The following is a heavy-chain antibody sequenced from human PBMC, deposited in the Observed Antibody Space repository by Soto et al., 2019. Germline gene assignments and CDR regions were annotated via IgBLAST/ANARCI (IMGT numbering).Heavy chain of an antibody. CDR2: IIPIFGTA. CDR1: GGTFSSYA. Sequence: ASVKVSCKASGGTFSSYAISWVRQAPGQGLEWMGGIIPIFGTANYAQKFQGRVTITADESTSTAYMELSSLRSEDTAVYYCARRYYYGSGSYYNASLVYYYGMDVWGQGTTVTVSS. CDR3: ARRYYYGSGSYYNASLVYYYGMDV. V-gene: IGHV1-69*13. D-gene: IGHD3-10*01. J-gene: IGHJ6*02.